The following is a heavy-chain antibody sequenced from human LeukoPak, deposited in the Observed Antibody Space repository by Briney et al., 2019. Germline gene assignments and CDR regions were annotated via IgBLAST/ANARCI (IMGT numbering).Heavy chain of an antibody. J-gene: IGHJ5*02. V-gene: IGHV3-73*01. CDR2: IRSKANSYAT. CDR3: ARDRSLDDYNWFDP. Sequence: GGSLKLSCAASGFTFSGSAMHWVRQASGKGLEWVGRIRSKANSYATAYAASVKGRFTISRDNSKNTLYLQMNSLRAEDTAVYYCARDRSLDDYNWFDPWGQGTLVTVSS. CDR1: GFTFSGSA. D-gene: IGHD3-16*02.